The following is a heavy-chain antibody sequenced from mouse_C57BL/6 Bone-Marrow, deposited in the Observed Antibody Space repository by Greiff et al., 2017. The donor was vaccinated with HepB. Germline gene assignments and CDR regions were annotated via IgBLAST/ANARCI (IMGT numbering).Heavy chain of an antibody. J-gene: IGHJ2*01. CDR1: GYTFTSYW. CDR3: ARRGGNYERLFDY. D-gene: IGHD2-1*01. V-gene: IGHV1-64*01. CDR2: IHPNSGST. Sequence: VQLQQPGAELVKPGASVKLSCKASGYTFTSYWMHWVKQRPGQGLEWIGMIHPNSGSTNYNEKFKSKATLTVDKSSSTAYMQLSSLTSEDSAVYYGARRGGNYERLFDYWGQGTTLTVSS.